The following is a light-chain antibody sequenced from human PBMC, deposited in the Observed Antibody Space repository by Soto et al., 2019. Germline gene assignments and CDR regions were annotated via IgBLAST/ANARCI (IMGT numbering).Light chain of an antibody. J-gene: IGLJ1*01. Sequence: QSALTQPRSVSGSPGQSVTISCTGTSSDVGGYNYVSWYQHHPGKAPKLTIYDVTKRPSGVPDRFSGSKSGNTASLTISGLQTEDEADYYCCSFADTFYVFGTGTKVTVL. CDR1: SSDVGGYNY. V-gene: IGLV2-11*01. CDR2: DVT. CDR3: CSFADTFYV.